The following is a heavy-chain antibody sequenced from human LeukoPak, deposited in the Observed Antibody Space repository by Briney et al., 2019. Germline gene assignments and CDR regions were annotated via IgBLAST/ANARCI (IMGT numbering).Heavy chain of an antibody. CDR1: GGSISSGGYY. CDR3: ARALAAAGTGAYYYYYGMDV. D-gene: IGHD6-13*01. CDR2: IYYSGST. V-gene: IGHV4-31*03. Sequence: SETLSLTCTVSGGSISSGGYYRSWIRQHPGKGLEWIGYIYYSGSTYYNPSLKSRVTISVDTSKNQFSLKLSSVTAADTAVYYCARALAAAGTGAYYYYYGMDVWGQGTTVTVSS. J-gene: IGHJ6*02.